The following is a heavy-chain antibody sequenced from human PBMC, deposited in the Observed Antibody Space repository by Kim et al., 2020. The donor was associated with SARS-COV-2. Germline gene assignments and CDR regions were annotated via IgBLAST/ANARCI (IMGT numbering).Heavy chain of an antibody. D-gene: IGHD3-22*01. CDR1: GFTFSSYG. CDR3: AKDPTYYDSSGFDY. J-gene: IGHJ4*02. CDR2: IWYDGSNK. V-gene: IGHV3-33*06. Sequence: GGSLRLSCAASGFTFSSYGMHWVRQAPGKGLEWVAVIWYDGSNKYYADSVKGRFTISRDNSKNTLYLQMNSLRAEDTAVYYCAKDPTYYDSSGFDYWGQGTLVTVSS.